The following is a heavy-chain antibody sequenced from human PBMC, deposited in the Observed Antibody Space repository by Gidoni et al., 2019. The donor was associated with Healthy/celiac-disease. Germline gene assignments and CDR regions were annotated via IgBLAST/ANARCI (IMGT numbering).Heavy chain of an antibody. CDR2: ISGSGGST. D-gene: IGHD6-19*01. CDR3: AKDVGSSGWYGANWFDP. J-gene: IGHJ5*02. CDR1: GFPFSSYA. Sequence: EVQLLESGGGLVQPGGSLRLSCAASGFPFSSYAMSWVRLAPGKGLEWVSAISGSGGSTYYADSVKGRFTISRDNSKNTLYLQMNSLRAEDTAVYYCAKDVGSSGWYGANWFDPWGQGTLVTVSS. V-gene: IGHV3-23*01.